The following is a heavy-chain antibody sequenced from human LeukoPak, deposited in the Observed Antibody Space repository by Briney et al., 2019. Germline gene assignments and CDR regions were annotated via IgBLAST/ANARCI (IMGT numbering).Heavy chain of an antibody. CDR1: GGSISSYY. J-gene: IGHJ4*02. D-gene: IGHD2-2*01. Sequence: SETLSLTCTVSGGSISSYYWSWIRQPPGKGLERIGYIYYSGSTNYNPSLKSRVTISVDTSKNQFSLKLSSVTAADTAVYYCARHHCSSTSCLYYFDYWGQGTLVTVSS. CDR2: IYYSGST. CDR3: ARHHCSSTSCLYYFDY. V-gene: IGHV4-59*01.